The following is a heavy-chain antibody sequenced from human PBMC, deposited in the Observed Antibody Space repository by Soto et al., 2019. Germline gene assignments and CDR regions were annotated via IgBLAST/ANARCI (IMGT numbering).Heavy chain of an antibody. D-gene: IGHD6-13*01. CDR2: IYYSGST. CDR3: ARGRAAAEGIDY. Sequence: QVQLQESGPGLVKPSQTLSLTCTVSGGSISSGGYYWSWIRQHPGKGLEWIGYIYYSGSTYYNPSLKSRVTIAVDTSKDQFSLKLSSVTAADTAVYYGARGRAAAEGIDYWVQGTLVTVSS. V-gene: IGHV4-31*03. CDR1: GGSISSGGYY. J-gene: IGHJ4*02.